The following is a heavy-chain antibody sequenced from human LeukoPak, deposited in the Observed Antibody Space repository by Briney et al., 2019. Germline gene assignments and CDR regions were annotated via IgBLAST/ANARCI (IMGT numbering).Heavy chain of an antibody. J-gene: IGHJ4*02. CDR1: GFTFSSYE. D-gene: IGHD3-3*01. Sequence: GGSLRLSCAASGFTFSSYEMNWVRQAPGKGLEWGGFIRSKAYGGTTEYAASVKGRFTISRDDSKSIAYLQMNSLKTEDTAVYYCTRGVYDTNAYYFDYWGQGTLVTVSS. V-gene: IGHV3-49*04. CDR2: IRSKAYGGTT. CDR3: TRGVYDTNAYYFDY.